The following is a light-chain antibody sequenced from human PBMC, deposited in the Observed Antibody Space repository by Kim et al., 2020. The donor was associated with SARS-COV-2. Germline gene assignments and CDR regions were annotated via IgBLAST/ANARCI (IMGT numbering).Light chain of an antibody. CDR1: SLRNYY. CDR2: GKN. Sequence: ALGQTVKITCQGDSLRNYYGSWCQQKPGQAPILVILGKNNRPSGIPDRFSGSSSGNTASLTITGAQAEDEADYYCNSRDTSTNHYVFGTGTKVTVL. J-gene: IGLJ1*01. CDR3: NSRDTSTNHYV. V-gene: IGLV3-19*01.